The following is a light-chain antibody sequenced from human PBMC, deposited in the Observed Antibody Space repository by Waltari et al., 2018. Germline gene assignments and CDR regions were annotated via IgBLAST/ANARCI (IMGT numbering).Light chain of an antibody. J-gene: IGLJ2*01. Sequence: SSDLTQDPAVSVALGQTVGITCQGDILRTYYGNWCRQKPGQPPDLVIYGKNNRPSGIPDRFSASSSGNTASLIITGAQAEDEADYYCSARELSGHVVFGGGTRLTVL. CDR2: GKN. CDR3: SARELSGHVV. CDR1: ILRTYY. V-gene: IGLV3-19*01.